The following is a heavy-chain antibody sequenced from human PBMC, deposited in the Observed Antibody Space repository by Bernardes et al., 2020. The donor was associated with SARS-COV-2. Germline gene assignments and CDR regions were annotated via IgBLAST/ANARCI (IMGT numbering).Heavy chain of an antibody. CDR2: ISSSGRHL. Sequence: GGSLRLSCAASGFTFNSSKMKWVRQAPGKGLEWVSSISSSGRHLFYADSVKGRFTISRDNGKDTVYLQMNSLRVDDTARYYCAREVSPFGHNSGDIWGPGTMVTVSS. D-gene: IGHD2-21*01. V-gene: IGHV3-21*01. J-gene: IGHJ3*02. CDR1: GFTFNSSK. CDR3: AREVSPFGHNSGDI.